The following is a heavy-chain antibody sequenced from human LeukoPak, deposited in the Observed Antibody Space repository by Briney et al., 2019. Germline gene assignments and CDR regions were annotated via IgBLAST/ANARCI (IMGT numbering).Heavy chain of an antibody. D-gene: IGHD3-22*01. CDR2: MSDSGGRT. Sequence: GGSLRLSCAVSGVTLSNYGMSWVRQAPGKGLEWVAGMSDSGGRTNYADSVKGRFTISRDNPKNTLYLQMNSLRTEDTAVYFCAKRGVVIRVILVGFHKEAYYFDSWGQGALVTVSS. V-gene: IGHV3-23*01. CDR3: AKRGVVIRVILVGFHKEAYYFDS. J-gene: IGHJ4*02. CDR1: GVTLSNYG.